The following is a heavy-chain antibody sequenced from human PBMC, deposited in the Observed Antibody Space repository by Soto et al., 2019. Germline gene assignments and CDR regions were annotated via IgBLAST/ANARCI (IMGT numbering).Heavy chain of an antibody. Sequence: GGSLRLSCAASGFTFSSYAMSWVRQAPGKGLEWVSAISGSGGSTYYADSVKGRFTISRDNSKNTLYLQMNSLRAEDTAVYYCAKGPKYYYDSSCYYYFDYWGQGTLVTVSS. J-gene: IGHJ4*02. V-gene: IGHV3-23*01. CDR3: AKGPKYYYDSSCYYYFDY. CDR2: ISGSGGST. CDR1: GFTFSSYA. D-gene: IGHD3-22*01.